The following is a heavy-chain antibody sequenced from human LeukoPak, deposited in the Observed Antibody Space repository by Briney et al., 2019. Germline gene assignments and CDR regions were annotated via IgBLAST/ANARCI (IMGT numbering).Heavy chain of an antibody. CDR1: GYDFTSVG. V-gene: IGHV1-18*01. J-gene: IGHJ3*02. D-gene: IGHD3-10*01. CDR2: ISPYNGNT. CDR3: AREMLSNSGSGSDAFDI. Sequence: ASVKVSCKASGYDFTSVGITWVRRAPGQGLEWMGWISPYNGNTRYAQKFQGSVTITADESTNTAYMELSSLRSEDTAIYYCAREMLSNSGSGSDAFDIWGQGTLVTVSS.